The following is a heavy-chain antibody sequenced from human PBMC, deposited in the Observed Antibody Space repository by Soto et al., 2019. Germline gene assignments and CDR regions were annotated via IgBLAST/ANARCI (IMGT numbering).Heavy chain of an antibody. CDR3: AKESQGTTVTTLRMYNWFDP. CDR1: GFTFSSYG. D-gene: IGHD4-17*01. CDR2: ISYDGSNK. V-gene: IGHV3-30*18. J-gene: IGHJ5*02. Sequence: QTGGSLRLSCAASGFTFSSYGMHWVRQAPGKGLEWVAVISYDGSNKYYADSVKGRFTISRGNSKNALYLQMNSLRAEDTAVYYCAKESQGTTVTTLRMYNWFDPWGQGTLATVSS.